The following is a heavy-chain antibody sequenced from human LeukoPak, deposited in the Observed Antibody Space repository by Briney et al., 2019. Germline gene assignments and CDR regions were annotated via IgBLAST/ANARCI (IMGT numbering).Heavy chain of an antibody. CDR3: ARDQAALGIGGSGSYYRYRWFDP. D-gene: IGHD3-10*01. Sequence: SQTLSLTCAVSGGSISSGGYSWSWIRQPPGKGLEWIGYIYHSGSTYYNPSLKSRVTIPVDRSKNQFSLKLSSVTAADTAVYYCARDQAALGIGGSGSYYRYRWFDPWGQGTLVTVSS. J-gene: IGHJ5*02. CDR2: IYHSGST. V-gene: IGHV4-30-2*01. CDR1: GGSISSGGYS.